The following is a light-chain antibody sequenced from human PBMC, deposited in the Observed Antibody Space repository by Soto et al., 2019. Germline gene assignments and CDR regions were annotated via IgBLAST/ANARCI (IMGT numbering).Light chain of an antibody. CDR2: GNS. CDR3: QSYDSSLSGLYV. Sequence: QSVLTQPPSVSGAPGQRVTISCTGSSSNIGAGYDVHWYQQLPGTDPKLLIYGNSNRPSGVPDRFSGSKSGTSASLAITGLTAEDEADYYCQSYDSSLSGLYVFGPGTKVTV. V-gene: IGLV1-40*01. CDR1: SSNIGAGYD. J-gene: IGLJ1*01.